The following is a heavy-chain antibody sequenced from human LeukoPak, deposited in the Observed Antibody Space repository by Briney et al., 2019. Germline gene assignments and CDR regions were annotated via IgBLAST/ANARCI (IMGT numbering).Heavy chain of an antibody. V-gene: IGHV4-39*07. J-gene: IGHJ4*02. CDR3: ARELTTTVNPYFDY. Sequence: SETLSLTCTVSGGSISSSSYYWGWIRQPPGKGLEWIGSIYYSGSTYYNPSLKSRVTISVDTSKNQFSLKLSSVTAADTAVYYCARELTTTVNPYFDYWGQGTLVTVSS. CDR1: GGSISSSSYY. CDR2: IYYSGST. D-gene: IGHD4-17*01.